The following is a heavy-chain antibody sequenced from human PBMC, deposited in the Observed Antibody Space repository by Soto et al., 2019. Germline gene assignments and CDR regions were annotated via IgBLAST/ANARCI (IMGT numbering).Heavy chain of an antibody. J-gene: IGHJ6*03. CDR3: AKGGRFPEARYYFLDV. CDR1: GESFSGYY. D-gene: IGHD3-3*01. CDR2: INDSGST. V-gene: IGHV4-34*01. Sequence: QVQLQQRGAGLLKPSETLSLTCVVDGESFSGYYWTWIRQPPGKGLEWIGEINDSGSTNHKPSPKSRVTRSIDTSKDQFALDLRSVTAADTGVYYCAKGGRFPEARYYFLDVWGNGTTVTVSS.